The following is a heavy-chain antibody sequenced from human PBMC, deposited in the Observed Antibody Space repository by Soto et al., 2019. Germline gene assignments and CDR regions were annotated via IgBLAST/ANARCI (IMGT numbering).Heavy chain of an antibody. CDR1: GFTFSIYA. V-gene: IGHV3-23*01. J-gene: IGHJ4*02. CDR2: ISGSGGST. D-gene: IGHD1-1*01. CDR3: AASREPNWSDY. Sequence: EVQLLESGGGLVQPGGSLRLSCAASGFTFSIYAMSWVRQAPGKGLEWVSAISGSGGSTYYADSVKGRFTISRDNSKNTLYLQMNSLRAEDTAVYYYAASREPNWSDYWGQGTLVTVSS.